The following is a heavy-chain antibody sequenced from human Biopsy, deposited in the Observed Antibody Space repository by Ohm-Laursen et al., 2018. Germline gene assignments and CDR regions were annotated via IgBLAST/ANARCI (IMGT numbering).Heavy chain of an antibody. V-gene: IGHV4-31*01. J-gene: IGHJ3*01. CDR1: GGSISSGGSY. Sequence: SQTLSLTCTVSGGSISSGGSYWSWIRQRPGKGLEWIGYIFNSANTYYNPSLKNLITISGDTSKNQFSLKLNSVTAADTAMYYRASVVLGPTNDAFDLWGQGTMVVVSS. D-gene: IGHD3-22*01. CDR2: IFNSANT. CDR3: ASVVLGPTNDAFDL.